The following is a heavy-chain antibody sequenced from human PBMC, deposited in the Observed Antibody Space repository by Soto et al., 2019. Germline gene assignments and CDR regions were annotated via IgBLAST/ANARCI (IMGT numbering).Heavy chain of an antibody. CDR3: AKSRYSDSSGYFDDF. D-gene: IGHD3-22*01. V-gene: IGHV3-23*01. CDR2: IGGRATSA. J-gene: IGHJ4*02. Sequence: EVQLLESGGGLVQPGGSLRLSCAASGFTFSNYAMSWVRQAPGKGLEWVSGIGGRATSAYYADSVKGRFAISRDNSYNTLFLQLNSLRAEDTAVYYCAKSRYSDSSGYFDDFWCQGTLVSVSS. CDR1: GFTFSNYA.